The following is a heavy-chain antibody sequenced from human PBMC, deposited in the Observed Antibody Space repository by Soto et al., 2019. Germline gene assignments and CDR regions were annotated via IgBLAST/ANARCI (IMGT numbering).Heavy chain of an antibody. CDR2: ISSSSSTI. CDR3: ARASTTVVTHYFDY. V-gene: IGHV3-48*02. J-gene: IGHJ4*02. D-gene: IGHD4-17*01. CDR1: GFTFSSYS. Sequence: PVGSLRLSCAASGFTFSSYSMNWVRQAPGKGLEWVSYISSSSSTIYYADSVKGRFTISRDNAKNSLYLQMNSLRDEDTAVYYCARASTTVVTHYFDYWGQGTLVTVSS.